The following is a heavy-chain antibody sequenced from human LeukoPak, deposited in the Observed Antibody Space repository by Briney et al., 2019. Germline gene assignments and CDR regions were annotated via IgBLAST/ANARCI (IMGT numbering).Heavy chain of an antibody. CDR2: ISGSGGST. CDR3: AKSRSGWYSDWFDP. D-gene: IGHD6-19*01. J-gene: IGHJ5*02. Sequence: GGSLRLSCAASGSTFSSYATSWVRQAPGKGLEWVSAISGSGGSTYYADSVKGRFTISRDNSKNTLYLQMNSLRAEDTAVYYCAKSRSGWYSDWFDPWGQGTLVTVSS. CDR1: GSTFSSYA. V-gene: IGHV3-23*01.